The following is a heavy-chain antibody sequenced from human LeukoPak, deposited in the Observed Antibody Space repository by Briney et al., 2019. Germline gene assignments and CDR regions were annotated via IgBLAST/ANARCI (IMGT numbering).Heavy chain of an antibody. J-gene: IGHJ4*02. CDR2: ITGSGDDT. CDR1: GFTFNNYA. CDR3: AKGSRNSRPYYFDF. Sequence: TGGSLRLSCAASGFTFNNYAMSWVRQAPGKVLEWVSAITGSGDDTYHADSVKGRFTISRDNSKNTLYLQMNSLRAEDAAVYYCAKGSRNSRPYYFDFWGQGTLVTVSS. D-gene: IGHD6-19*01. V-gene: IGHV3-23*01.